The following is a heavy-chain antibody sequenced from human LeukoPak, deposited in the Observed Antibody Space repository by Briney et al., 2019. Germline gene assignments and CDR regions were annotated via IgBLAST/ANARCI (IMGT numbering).Heavy chain of an antibody. V-gene: IGHV4-59*12. CDR1: GGSTSSYY. CDR3: ARGYPGIAARPSGDYYYYYMDV. Sequence: SETLSLTCTVSGGSTSSYYWSWIRQPPGKGLEWIGYIYDSGSTNYNPSLKSRVTISVDTSKNQFSLKLSSVTAADTAVYYCARGYPGIAARPSGDYYYYYMDVWGKGTTVTVSS. D-gene: IGHD6-6*01. J-gene: IGHJ6*03. CDR2: IYDSGST.